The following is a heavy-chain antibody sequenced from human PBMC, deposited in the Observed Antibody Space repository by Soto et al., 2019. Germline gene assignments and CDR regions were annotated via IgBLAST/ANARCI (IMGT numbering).Heavy chain of an antibody. CDR3: AYSVVPAASVY. D-gene: IGHD2-2*01. CDR2: ISGRGGST. CDR1: GFTFSSYA. J-gene: IGHJ4*02. Sequence: EVQLLESGGGLVQPGGSLRLSCAASGFTFSSYAKSWVRQASGKGLEWVSAISGRGGSTYYADSVKGRFTISRDNSKNTLYLQMNSLRAEDTAVYYCAYSVVPAASVYWGQGTLVTVSS. V-gene: IGHV3-23*01.